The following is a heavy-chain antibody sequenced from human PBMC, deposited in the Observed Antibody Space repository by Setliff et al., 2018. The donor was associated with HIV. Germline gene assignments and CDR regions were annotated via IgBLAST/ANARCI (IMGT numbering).Heavy chain of an antibody. CDR2: IYETGST. CDR1: GDSISGYY. V-gene: IGHV4-59*08. Sequence: PSETLSLTCTVSGDSISGYYWSWIRQSPGKGLEWIGFIYETGSTYYNPSLKSRVSISIDTSKNQFSLKLSSVTAADTAVYFCARSRGGHSSDHYLEYWGQGTLVTVSS. J-gene: IGHJ4*02. D-gene: IGHD3-22*01. CDR3: ARSRGGHSSDHYLEY.